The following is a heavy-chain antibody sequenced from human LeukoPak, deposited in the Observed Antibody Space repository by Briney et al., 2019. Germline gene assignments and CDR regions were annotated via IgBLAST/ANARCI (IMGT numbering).Heavy chain of an antibody. D-gene: IGHD5-18*01. J-gene: IGHJ4*02. V-gene: IGHV3-21*04. Sequence: PGGSLRLSCAASGFTFSSYSMNWVRQAPGKGLEWVSSISSSSSYIYYADSVKGRFTISRDNSKNTLSLQMNSLRAEDTAVYYCAKAGSGYNFGGFVWGQGTLVTVSS. CDR2: ISSSSSYI. CDR1: GFTFSSYS. CDR3: AKAGSGYNFGGFV.